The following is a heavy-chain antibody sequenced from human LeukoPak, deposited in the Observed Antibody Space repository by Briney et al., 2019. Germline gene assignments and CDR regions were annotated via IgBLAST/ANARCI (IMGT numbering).Heavy chain of an antibody. CDR3: ANADARGFGEPSPYDY. D-gene: IGHD3-10*01. CDR2: ISYDGINT. V-gene: IGHV3-30*18. Sequence: GGSLRLACVASGFAFRNYGMHWVRQAPGEGLEWVAVISYDGINTHYADSVKGRFTISKDNSKNTLYLQLNTLRPEDTAVYYCANADARGFGEPSPYDYWGQGTRVIVSS. CDR1: GFAFRNYG. J-gene: IGHJ4*02.